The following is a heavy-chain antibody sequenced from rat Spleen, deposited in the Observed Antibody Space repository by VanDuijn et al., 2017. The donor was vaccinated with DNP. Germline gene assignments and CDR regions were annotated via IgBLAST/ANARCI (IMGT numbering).Heavy chain of an antibody. CDR1: GFPFNSYW. J-gene: IGHJ3*01. V-gene: IGHV5S10*01. CDR3: ATHSFTSGITTAFGS. D-gene: IGHD1-11*01. CDR2: IIYDGTRT. Sequence: EVQLVESGGDLVQPGRSLKLSCITSGFPFNSYWMAWIRQVPGKGLEWVATIIYDGTRTYYRDSVKGRFTISRDNAENTLFLQMDSLRSEDTATYYCATHSFTSGITTAFGSWGQGTLVTVSS.